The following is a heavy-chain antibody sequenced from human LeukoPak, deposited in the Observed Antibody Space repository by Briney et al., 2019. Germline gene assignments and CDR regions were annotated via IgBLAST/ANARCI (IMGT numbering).Heavy chain of an antibody. Sequence: GGSLRLSCSASGFTFSSYTVHWVRQAPGKGLEFVSAITSTGGDTYYADSVTGRFTLSRDNSKNTLYLQMSSLRAEDTAVYYCVIVRGYFDSSGTDYWGQGTLVTVSS. D-gene: IGHD3-9*01. V-gene: IGHV3-64D*06. J-gene: IGHJ4*02. CDR3: VIVRGYFDSSGTDY. CDR1: GFTFSSYT. CDR2: ITSTGGDT.